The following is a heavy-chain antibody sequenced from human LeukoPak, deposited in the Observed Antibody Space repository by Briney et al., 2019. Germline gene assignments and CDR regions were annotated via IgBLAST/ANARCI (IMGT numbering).Heavy chain of an antibody. J-gene: IGHJ4*02. Sequence: GGSLRLSCAASGFTFSIYAMSWVRQAPGKGLEWVSAISGSGGSTYYADSVKGRFTISRDNSKNTLYLQMNSLRAEDTAVYYCAKAPGYSSSSFDYWGQGTLVTVSS. V-gene: IGHV3-23*01. CDR1: GFTFSIYA. D-gene: IGHD6-13*01. CDR3: AKAPGYSSSSFDY. CDR2: ISGSGGST.